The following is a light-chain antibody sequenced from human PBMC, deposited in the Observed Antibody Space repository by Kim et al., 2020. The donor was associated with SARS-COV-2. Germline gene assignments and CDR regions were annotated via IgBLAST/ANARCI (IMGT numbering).Light chain of an antibody. CDR1: NLGNYY. CDR2: GKN. CDR3: NSRDNSGVHVE. V-gene: IGLV3-19*01. Sequence: SSELTQDPAVSVALGQTVRITCQGDNLGNYYASWYQQKPGQAPRLVFSGKNNRPSGIPDRFSASSSGNTDSLTITGAQAEDEADYYCNSRDNSGVHVEFGGGTKVTVL. J-gene: IGLJ2*01.